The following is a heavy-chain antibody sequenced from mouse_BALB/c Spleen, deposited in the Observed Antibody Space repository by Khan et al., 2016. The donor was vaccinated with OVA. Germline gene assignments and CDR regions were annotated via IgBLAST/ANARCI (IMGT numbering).Heavy chain of an antibody. V-gene: IGHV1-7*01. D-gene: IGHD1-1*01. CDR1: GYTFTNYW. CDR3: TSHGISYTWFGY. J-gene: IGHJ3*01. CDR2: IDPTTGYT. Sequence: QVRLQQSGAELAKPGASVKMSCKASGYTFTNYWMHWVKQRPGKGLEWIGYIDPTTGYTEYNQKFKEKATLTADNSSSTAYMHLSSLTSEDSAVYYGTSHGISYTWFGYWVRATLVTFSS.